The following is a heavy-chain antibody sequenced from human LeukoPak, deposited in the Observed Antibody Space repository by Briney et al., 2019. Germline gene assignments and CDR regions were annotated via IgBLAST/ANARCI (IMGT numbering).Heavy chain of an antibody. CDR3: ASRGYYDTSGYFYPYYFDW. Sequence: GGSLRLSCAASGFTFNNYAMSWVRQAPGKGLEWVSGISDNVGNTYYADSVRGRFTISKDTSKNTLYLRMNSLRAEDTAIYYCASRGYYDTSGYFYPYYFDWWGQGTLVTVSS. J-gene: IGHJ4*02. D-gene: IGHD3-22*01. CDR2: ISDNVGNT. V-gene: IGHV3-23*01. CDR1: GFTFNNYA.